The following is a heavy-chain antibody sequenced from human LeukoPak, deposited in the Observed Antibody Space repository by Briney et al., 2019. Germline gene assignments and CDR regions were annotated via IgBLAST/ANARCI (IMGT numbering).Heavy chain of an antibody. CDR1: GFSFNKFA. CDR2: IGGDGGGK. Sequence: GGSLRLSCEASGFSFNKFAMSWVRQAPGKGLEWVSVIGGDGGGKYYADSVKGRFAISRDNSKNTLYLQMNSLRAEDTAVYYCAKDYFQRNGLYDAFDMWGQGTMVTVSS. CDR3: AKDYFQRNGLYDAFDM. D-gene: IGHD3-9*01. V-gene: IGHV3-23*01. J-gene: IGHJ3*02.